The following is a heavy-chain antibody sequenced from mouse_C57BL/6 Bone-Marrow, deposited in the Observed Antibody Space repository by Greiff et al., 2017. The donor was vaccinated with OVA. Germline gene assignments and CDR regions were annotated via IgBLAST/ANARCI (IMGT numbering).Heavy chain of an antibody. CDR1: GFSVNSDCY. CDR3: ARDRYYDYDGHWYFDV. CDR2: TFYSGIT. D-gene: IGHD2-4*01. V-gene: IGHV3-3*01. Sequence: EVKVVESGPSLVRPSQTLSLTCTVTGFSVNSDCYWIWIRQFPGNKLEYIGYTFYSGITYYNPSLESRTYITRDTSKNQFSLKLSSVTTEDTATYYCARDRYYDYDGHWYFDVWGTGTTVTVSS. J-gene: IGHJ1*03.